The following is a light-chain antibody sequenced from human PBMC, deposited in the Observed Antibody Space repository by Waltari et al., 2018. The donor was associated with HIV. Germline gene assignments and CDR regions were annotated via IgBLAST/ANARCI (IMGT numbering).Light chain of an antibody. J-gene: IGLJ3*02. CDR3: CSYAGSSTSWV. V-gene: IGLV2-23*01. Sequence: QSALTQPASVSGSPGQSITISCTGTSSDVGSYNLVSWYQQHPGKAPKLMIYEGSKRPSGVANRFSGSKSGNTASLTISVLQAEDEADYYCCSYAGSSTSWVFGGGTKLTVL. CDR1: SSDVGSYNL. CDR2: EGS.